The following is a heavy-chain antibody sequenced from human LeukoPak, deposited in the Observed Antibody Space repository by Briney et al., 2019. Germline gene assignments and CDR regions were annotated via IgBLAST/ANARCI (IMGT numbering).Heavy chain of an antibody. CDR1: GYTFTSYA. CDR2: ISGSGGST. Sequence: ASVKVSCKASGYTFTSYAMSWVRQAPGKGLEWVSAISGSGGSTYYADSVKGRFTISRDNSKNTLYLQMNSLRAEDTAVYYCAKEYYYDSSGYYGGPHDAFDIWGQGTMVTVSS. J-gene: IGHJ3*02. CDR3: AKEYYYDSSGYYGGPHDAFDI. V-gene: IGHV3-23*01. D-gene: IGHD3-22*01.